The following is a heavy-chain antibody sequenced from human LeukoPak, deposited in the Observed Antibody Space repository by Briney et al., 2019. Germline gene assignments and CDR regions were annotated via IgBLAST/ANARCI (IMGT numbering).Heavy chain of an antibody. V-gene: IGHV1-8*01. CDR2: MNTNSGNT. J-gene: IGHJ5*02. Sequence: ASVKVSCKASGYTFTSYDINWVRQATGQGLEWMGWMNTNSGNTGHAQKFQGRLTMTRDTSTNTAYMELSSLRSEDTAVYYCARGGDIAVVPAAMVGPWGQGTLVTVSS. CDR1: GYTFTSYD. CDR3: ARGGDIAVVPAAMVGP. D-gene: IGHD2-2*01.